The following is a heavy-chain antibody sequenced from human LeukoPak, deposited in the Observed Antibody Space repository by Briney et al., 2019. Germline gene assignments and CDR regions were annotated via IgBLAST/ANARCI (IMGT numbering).Heavy chain of an antibody. CDR1: GGSISSGGYS. J-gene: IGHJ3*02. CDR2: IYNRGPA. Sequence: SQTLSLTCAVSGGSISSGGYSWSWIRQPPGKGLEWIGCIYNRGPAYYNPSLKSRFTISVDRPKNQFFLNVTSLTAADTAVYYCARDRLSLGAFDIWGQGTMVTVSS. CDR3: ARDRLSLGAFDI. D-gene: IGHD7-27*01. V-gene: IGHV4-30-2*01.